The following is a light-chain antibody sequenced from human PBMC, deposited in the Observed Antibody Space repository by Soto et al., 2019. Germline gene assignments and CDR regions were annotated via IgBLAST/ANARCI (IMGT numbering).Light chain of an antibody. Sequence: QSALTQPASVSGSPGQSLTISCTGTSSNIGTYHLVSWYQHHPGKAPKLMIYEGSERPSGVSSRFSGSKSGNTASLTISGLQPEDEADYYCCSYAGSNIFWVFGGGTKLTVL. CDR2: EGS. CDR3: CSYAGSNIFWV. V-gene: IGLV2-23*03. CDR1: SSNIGTYHL. J-gene: IGLJ3*02.